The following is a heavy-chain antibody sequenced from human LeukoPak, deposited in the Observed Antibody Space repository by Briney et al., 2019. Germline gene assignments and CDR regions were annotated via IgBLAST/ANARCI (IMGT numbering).Heavy chain of an antibody. J-gene: IGHJ5*02. CDR2: ISYDGSNK. D-gene: IGHD3-10*01. CDR1: GFTFSSYA. V-gene: IGHV3-30*04. Sequence: GGSLRLSCAASGFTFSSYAMHWVRQAPGKGLEWVAVISYDGSNKYYADSVKGRFTISRDNSKNTLYLQMNSLRAEDTAVYYCARVHGSGSNNWFDPWGQGTLVTVSS. CDR3: ARVHGSGSNNWFDP.